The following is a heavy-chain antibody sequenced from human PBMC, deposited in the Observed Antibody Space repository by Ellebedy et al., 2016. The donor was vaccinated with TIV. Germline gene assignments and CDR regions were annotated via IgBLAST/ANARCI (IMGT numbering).Heavy chain of an antibody. Sequence: MPSETLSLTCTVSGASISDYYYTWIRQSPGAGPEWIGYAHFTGKTNYNPSLRSRIKVSVDTSKNQFSLKLSSVTAADTAVYYCARDLNSGSYFDYWGQGTLVTVSS. CDR1: GASISDYY. D-gene: IGHD1-26*01. CDR3: ARDLNSGSYFDY. V-gene: IGHV4-59*12. J-gene: IGHJ4*02. CDR2: AHFTGKT.